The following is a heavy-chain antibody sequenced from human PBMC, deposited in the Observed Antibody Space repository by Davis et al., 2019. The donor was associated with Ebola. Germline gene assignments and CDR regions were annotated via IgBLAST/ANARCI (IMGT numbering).Heavy chain of an antibody. CDR1: GYTFTSYG. CDR3: ASAGYNWNYWFDP. CDR2: IIPILGIA. Sequence: SVKVSCKASGYTFTSYGISWVRQAPGQGLEWMGRIIPILGIANYAQKFQGRVTITADKSTSTAYMELSSLRSDDTAVYYCASAGYNWNYWFDPWGQGTLVTVSS. V-gene: IGHV1-69*04. D-gene: IGHD1-7*01. J-gene: IGHJ5*02.